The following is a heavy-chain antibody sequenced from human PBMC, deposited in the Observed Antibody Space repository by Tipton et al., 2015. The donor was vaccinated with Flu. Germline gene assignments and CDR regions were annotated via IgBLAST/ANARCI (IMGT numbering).Heavy chain of an antibody. Sequence: TLSLTCSLSGGSISSYYCNWVRQSPGKGLEWIGNIYYSGSTYSNPSLRSRVTISVDTSKNQFSLKLRSVTAADTAVYYCARDRGDNAEYFQHWGQGTLVTVSS. J-gene: IGHJ1*01. D-gene: IGHD4-17*01. CDR3: ARDRGDNAEYFQH. CDR1: GGSISSYY. CDR2: IYYSGST. V-gene: IGHV4-59*12.